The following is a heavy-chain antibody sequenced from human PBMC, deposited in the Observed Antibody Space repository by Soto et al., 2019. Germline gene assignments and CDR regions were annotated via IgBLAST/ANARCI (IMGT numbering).Heavy chain of an antibody. CDR2: IIPIFGTA. J-gene: IGHJ3*02. CDR1: GGTFSSYA. D-gene: IGHD3-9*01. V-gene: IGHV1-69*13. CDR3: ARDRLTYYDILTGYYTVPRDAFDI. Sequence: SVKVSCKASGGTFSSYAISWVRQAPGQGLEWMGGIIPIFGTANYAQKFQGRVTITADESTSTAYMELSSLRSEDTAVYYCARDRLTYYDILTGYYTVPRDAFDIWGQGTMVTVSS.